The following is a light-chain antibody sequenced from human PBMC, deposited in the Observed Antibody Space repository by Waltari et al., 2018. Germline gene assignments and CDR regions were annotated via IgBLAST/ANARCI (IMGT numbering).Light chain of an antibody. J-gene: IGKJ1*01. CDR3: QQYGSSPWT. CDR2: GAS. CDR1: QSVSSRY. Sequence: EIVLTQSPGTLSLSPGERATLSCRASQSVSSRYLASYQQKPGQAPRVLIHGASNRATGIPDRFSGSGSGTDFTLTISRLEPEDFAVYYCQQYGSSPWTFGQGTKVEIK. V-gene: IGKV3-20*01.